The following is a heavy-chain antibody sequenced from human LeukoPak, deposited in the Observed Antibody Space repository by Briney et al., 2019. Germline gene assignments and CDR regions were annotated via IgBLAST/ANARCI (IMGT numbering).Heavy chain of an antibody. Sequence: TGGSLRLSCAASGFSFSTYWMHWVRQTPGKGLVWVSVISSDGSRIAYADSVKGRFTISRDNAKNTLYLQMNSLRVEDTAVYYCARSSYHTDYWGQGTLVTVSS. V-gene: IGHV3-74*01. J-gene: IGHJ4*02. CDR1: GFSFSTYW. D-gene: IGHD2-2*02. CDR3: ARSSYHTDY. CDR2: ISSDGSRI.